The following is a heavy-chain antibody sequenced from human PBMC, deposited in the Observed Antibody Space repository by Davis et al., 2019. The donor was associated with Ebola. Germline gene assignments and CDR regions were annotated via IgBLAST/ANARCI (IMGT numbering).Heavy chain of an antibody. CDR1: GFTVSSNY. D-gene: IGHD6-19*01. CDR3: AKGRGSGWGGADY. V-gene: IGHV3-9*01. J-gene: IGHJ4*02. Sequence: GGSLRLSCAASGFTVSSNYMSWVRQAPGKGLEWVSGISWNSGSIGYADSVKGRFTISRDNAKNSLYLQMNSLRAEHTALYYCAKGRGSGWGGADYWGQGTLVTVSS. CDR2: ISWNSGSI.